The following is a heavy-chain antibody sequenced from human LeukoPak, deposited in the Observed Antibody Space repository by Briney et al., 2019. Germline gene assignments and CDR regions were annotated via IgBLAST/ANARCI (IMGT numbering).Heavy chain of an antibody. J-gene: IGHJ4*02. CDR1: GLTIVSHW. CDR3: ARFVFVSAGDD. Sequence: GGSLRPSCAASGLTIVSHWMHWVRKPPGKGLVWVARITGDGSGATYADSVQGRFTISRDNAKNTVYLQMNSLRVEDTAVYYCARFVFVSAGDDWGQGALVTVSS. V-gene: IGHV3-74*01. D-gene: IGHD5/OR15-5a*01. CDR2: ITGDGSGA.